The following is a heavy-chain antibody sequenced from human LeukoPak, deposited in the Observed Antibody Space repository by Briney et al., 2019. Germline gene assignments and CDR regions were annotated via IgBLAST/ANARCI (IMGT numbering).Heavy chain of an antibody. V-gene: IGHV3-23*01. J-gene: IGHJ1*01. CDR1: GGSVSSGSYY. D-gene: IGHD4-17*01. CDR3: AKDGPLNLASTVTTPEYFQH. CDR2: ISDSSGST. Sequence: PSETLSLTCTVSGGSVSSGSYYWSWVRQAPGKGLEWVSAISDSSGSTYYADSVKGRFTISRDNSKNTLYLQMNSLRAEDTAVYYCAKDGPLNLASTVTTPEYFQHWGQGTLVTVSS.